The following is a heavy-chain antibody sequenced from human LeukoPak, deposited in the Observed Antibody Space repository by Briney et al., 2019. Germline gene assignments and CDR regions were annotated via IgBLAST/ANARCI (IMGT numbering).Heavy chain of an antibody. CDR3: ARGMNRGNPGDFDY. CDR2: INHSGST. Sequence: PSETLSLTCAVYGGSFSGYYWSWIRQPPGKGLEWIGEINHSGSTNYNPSLKSRVTISVDTSKNQFSLKLSSVTAADTAVYYCARGMNRGNPGDFDYWGQGTLVTVSS. V-gene: IGHV4-34*01. D-gene: IGHD4-23*01. J-gene: IGHJ4*02. CDR1: GGSFSGYY.